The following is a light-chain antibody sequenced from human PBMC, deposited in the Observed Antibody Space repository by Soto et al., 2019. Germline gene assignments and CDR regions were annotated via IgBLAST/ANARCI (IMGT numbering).Light chain of an antibody. V-gene: IGKV1-5*03. Sequence: DIQMTQSPSTLSASVGDRVTITCRASQSISSWLAWYQQKPGKAPKLLIYKASSLESGVPSRFSGSGSGTEFTHTISSLQPDDFATYYCQQYKSYSQTFGQGTKVQIK. J-gene: IGKJ1*01. CDR1: QSISSW. CDR2: KAS. CDR3: QQYKSYSQT.